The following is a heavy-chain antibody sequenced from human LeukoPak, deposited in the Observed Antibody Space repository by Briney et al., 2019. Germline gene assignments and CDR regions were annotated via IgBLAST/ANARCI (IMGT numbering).Heavy chain of an antibody. CDR1: GGSISSYY. V-gene: IGHV4-59*08. CDR3: ARHYSSSWPNWFDP. CDR2: IYYSGST. D-gene: IGHD6-13*01. J-gene: IGHJ5*02. Sequence: SETLSLTCTVSGGSISSYYWSWIRQPPGMGLEWIGYIYYSGSTNYNPSLKSRVTISVDTSKNQFSLKLSSVTAADTAVYYCARHYSSSWPNWFDPWGQGTLVTVSS.